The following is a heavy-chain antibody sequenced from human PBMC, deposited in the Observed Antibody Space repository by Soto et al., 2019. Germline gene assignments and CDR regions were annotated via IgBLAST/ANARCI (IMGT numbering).Heavy chain of an antibody. Sequence: EVQLVESGGGLIQPGGSLRLSCAASGFTVSSKYMTWVRQAPGKGLEWVSVIYGGGTTYYADSVKGRFTISRDNSKNTLYLQMNSLSAADPAVYCCVQTTGWPGFESWGQGTLVTVSS. CDR3: VQTTGWPGFES. CDR2: IYGGGTT. J-gene: IGHJ4*02. CDR1: GFTVSSKY. D-gene: IGHD6-19*01. V-gene: IGHV3-53*01.